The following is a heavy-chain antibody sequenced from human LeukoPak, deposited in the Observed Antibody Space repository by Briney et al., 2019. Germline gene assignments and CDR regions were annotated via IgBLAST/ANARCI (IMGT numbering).Heavy chain of an antibody. CDR2: IIPIFGTA. V-gene: IGHV1-69*13. Sequence: SVKVSCKASGGTFSSYAISWVRQAPGQGLEWMGGIIPIFGTANYAQKFQGRVTITADESTSTAYMELSSLRSEDTALYYCARTRVDTAMDYYFDYWGQGTLVTVSS. J-gene: IGHJ4*02. CDR1: GGTFSSYA. D-gene: IGHD5-18*01. CDR3: ARTRVDTAMDYYFDY.